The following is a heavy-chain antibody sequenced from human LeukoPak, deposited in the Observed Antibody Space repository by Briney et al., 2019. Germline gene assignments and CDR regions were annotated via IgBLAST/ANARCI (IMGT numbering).Heavy chain of an antibody. Sequence: ASVKVSCKASGGTFSSYAISWVRQAPGQGLEWMGGIIPIFGTANYAQKFQGRVTITAGESTSTAYMELSSLRSEDTAVHYCARAWTPSRGVVVPAAMDYWGQGTLVTVSS. CDR2: IIPIFGTA. V-gene: IGHV1-69*01. CDR3: ARAWTPSRGVVVPAAMDY. J-gene: IGHJ4*02. D-gene: IGHD2-2*01. CDR1: GGTFSSYA.